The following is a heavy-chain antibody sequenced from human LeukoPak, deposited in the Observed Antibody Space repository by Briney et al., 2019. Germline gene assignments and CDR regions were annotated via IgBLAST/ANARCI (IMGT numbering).Heavy chain of an antibody. CDR2: IYYSGST. CDR3: ARVYGDYYYFDY. CDR1: GGSISSYY. Sequence: SETLSLTCTVSGGSISSYYWSWIRQPPGKGLGWIGYIYYSGSTNYNPSLKSRVTISVDTSKNQFSLKLSSVTAADTAVYYCARVYGDYYYFDYWGQGTLVTVSS. D-gene: IGHD4-17*01. V-gene: IGHV4-59*01. J-gene: IGHJ4*02.